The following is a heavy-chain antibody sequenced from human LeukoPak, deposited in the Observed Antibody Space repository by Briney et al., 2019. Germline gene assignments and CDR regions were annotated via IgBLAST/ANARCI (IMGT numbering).Heavy chain of an antibody. CDR1: DGSISSYY. CDR3: ASNTGTVFDY. D-gene: IGHD7-27*01. V-gene: IGHV4-59*01. Sequence: SETLSLTCTVSDGSISSYYWSWIRQPPGKGLEWIGYVYYSGSTEYNPSLRSRVTISLEMSKRQFSLNLTSVTAADTAVYYCASNTGTVFDYWGQGALVTVSS. J-gene: IGHJ4*02. CDR2: VYYSGST.